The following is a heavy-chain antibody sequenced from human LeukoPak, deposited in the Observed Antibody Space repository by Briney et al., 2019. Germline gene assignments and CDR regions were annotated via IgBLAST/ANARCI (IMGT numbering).Heavy chain of an antibody. D-gene: IGHD6-19*01. J-gene: IGHJ4*02. CDR2: ISSDGSST. V-gene: IGHV3-74*01. CDR3: ARISLSGWVNDH. Sequence: GGSLRLSCAASGFTFSSHWMHWVRQAPGKGLVWVTRISSDGSSTSYADSVKGRFTISRDNAKNTLYLQMSSLRAEDTAMYYCARISLSGWVNDHWGQGTLVTVSS. CDR1: GFTFSSHW.